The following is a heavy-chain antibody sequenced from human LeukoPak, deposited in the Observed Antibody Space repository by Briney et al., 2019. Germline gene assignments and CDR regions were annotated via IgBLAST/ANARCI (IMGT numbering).Heavy chain of an antibody. J-gene: IGHJ4*02. CDR2: ISYDGSNK. D-gene: IGHD3-22*01. Sequence: GRSLRLSCAASGFTFSSYGMHWVRQAPGKGLEWVAVISYDGSNKYYADSVKGRFTISRDNSKNTLYLQMNSLRAEDTAVYYCAKRADYYDSSGYDYWGQGTLVTVSS. CDR1: GFTFSSYG. CDR3: AKRADYYDSSGYDY. V-gene: IGHV3-30*18.